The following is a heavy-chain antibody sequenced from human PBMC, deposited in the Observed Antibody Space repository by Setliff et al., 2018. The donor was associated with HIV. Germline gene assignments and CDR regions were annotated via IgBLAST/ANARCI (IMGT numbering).Heavy chain of an antibody. CDR2: VDPKNGKT. V-gene: IGHV1-69-2*01. CDR3: ATLDYYGSQTYNLALHY. CDR1: GYTFTDYY. D-gene: IGHD3-10*01. Sequence: GASVKVSCKASGYTFTDYYMHWVQQAPGKGLEWMGRVDPKNGKTLYAENLRGRITITADTSTDTAYMELNSPRSEDTAMYYCATLDYYGSQTYNLALHYWGQGTLVTVSS. J-gene: IGHJ4*02.